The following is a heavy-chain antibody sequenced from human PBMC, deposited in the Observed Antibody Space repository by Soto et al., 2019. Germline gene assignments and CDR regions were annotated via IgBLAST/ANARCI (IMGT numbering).Heavy chain of an antibody. V-gene: IGHV3-33*01. CDR1: GFTFSSYG. CDR2: IWHDGSNK. CDR3: ARIPLIAVAGTRFGYFDL. D-gene: IGHD6-19*01. Sequence: QVQLEESGGGVVQPGRSLRLSCAASGFTFSSYGMHWVRQAPGKGLEWVAVIWHDGSNKYYADSVKGRFTISRDNSKNTLYLQMNSLGAEDQAVYYCARIPLIAVAGTRFGYFDLWGRGTLVTVSS. J-gene: IGHJ2*01.